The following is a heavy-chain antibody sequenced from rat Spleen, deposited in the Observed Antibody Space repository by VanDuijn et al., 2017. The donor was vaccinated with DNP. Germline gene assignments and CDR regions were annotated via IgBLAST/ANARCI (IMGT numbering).Heavy chain of an antibody. CDR2: IIYDVSRN. CDR1: GFTFSDYA. D-gene: IGHD1-11*01. CDR3: ATGVYGGYEDWFAY. J-gene: IGHJ3*01. V-gene: IGHV5S10*01. Sequence: EVYSVASGGGLVQPGRSLKLSCAASGFTFSDYAMAWVRQAPKKGLEWVATIIYDVSRNYYRDSVKGRFTISRDNANSTLYLQMDSLRSEDSATYYCATGVYGGYEDWFAYWGQGTLVTVSS.